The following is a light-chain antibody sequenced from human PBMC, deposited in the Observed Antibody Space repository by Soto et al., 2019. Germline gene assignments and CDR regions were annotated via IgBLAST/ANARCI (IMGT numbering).Light chain of an antibody. CDR2: GAS. Sequence: EIVLTQSPATLSLSPGERAILSCRASQGISTYLAWYQQKPGQAPRLLIYGASSRATGIPARFSGSGSGTDFTLTISSLEPEDFAVYYCQLRSNWPPTWTFGQGTKVEIK. J-gene: IGKJ1*01. V-gene: IGKV3-11*01. CDR1: QGISTY. CDR3: QLRSNWPPTWT.